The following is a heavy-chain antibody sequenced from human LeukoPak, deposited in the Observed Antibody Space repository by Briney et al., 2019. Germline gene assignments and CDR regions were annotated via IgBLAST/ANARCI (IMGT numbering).Heavy chain of an antibody. CDR1: GYTFTGYY. J-gene: IGHJ4*02. Sequence: ASVKVSCKASGYTFTGYYMHWVRQAPGQGLEWMGWINPNSGGTNYAQKFQGRVTMTRDTSISTAYMELSRLRSDDTAVYYCARHFKGIAVAAMYYFDYWGQGTLVTVSS. D-gene: IGHD6-19*01. V-gene: IGHV1-2*02. CDR3: ARHFKGIAVAAMYYFDY. CDR2: INPNSGGT.